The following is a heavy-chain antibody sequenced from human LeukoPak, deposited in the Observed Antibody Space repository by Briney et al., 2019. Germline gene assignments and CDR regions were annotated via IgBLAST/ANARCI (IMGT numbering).Heavy chain of an antibody. J-gene: IGHJ4*02. V-gene: IGHV3-30*01. CDR3: ARDSTYYYDSGSSGPHYFDN. D-gene: IGHD3-10*01. Sequence: PGKTLRLSCTATGFTFSSYAMNWLRQAPGKGIEWVSLISSGGTYEYYADSVKGRFTISRDNSKNTLYLQLNSLRAEDTAVYYCARDSTYYYDSGSSGPHYFDNWGQGTLVTVSS. CDR2: ISSGGTYE. CDR1: GFTFSSYA.